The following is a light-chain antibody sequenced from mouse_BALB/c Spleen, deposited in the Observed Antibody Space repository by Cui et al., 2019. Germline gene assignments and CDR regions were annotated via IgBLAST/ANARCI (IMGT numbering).Light chain of an antibody. Sequence: DIQMNQSPSRLSASLGDTITITCHASQNINVWLSWYQQKPGNIPKLLIYKASNLHTGVPSRFSGSGSGTGFTLTISSLQPEDTATYYCQQGQSYPLTFGGGTKLEIK. CDR1: QNINVW. CDR2: KAS. CDR3: QQGQSYPLT. V-gene: IGKV10-94*01. J-gene: IGKJ1*01.